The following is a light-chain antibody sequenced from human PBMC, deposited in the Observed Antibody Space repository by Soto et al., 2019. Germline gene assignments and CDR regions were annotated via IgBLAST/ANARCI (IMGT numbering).Light chain of an antibody. CDR2: ANN. J-gene: IGLJ1*01. CDR3: AAWDDSLNGYV. Sequence: VLTQPPSASGTPGQRVTISCSGSSSNIGNSTVNWYQQFPGTAPKLLIYANNRRPSGVPDRFSGSKSGTSASLAISGLQSEDEADYYCAAWDDSLNGYVFGAGTRSPS. V-gene: IGLV1-44*01. CDR1: SSNIGNST.